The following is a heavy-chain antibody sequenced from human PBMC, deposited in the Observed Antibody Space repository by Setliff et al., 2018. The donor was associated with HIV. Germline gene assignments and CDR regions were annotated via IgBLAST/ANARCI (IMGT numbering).Heavy chain of an antibody. CDR1: GGSFSSFA. CDR3: ARSRTDDGSGRDYNNDWFDS. Sequence: GASVKVSCKVSGGSFSSFAISWVRQAPGHGLEWMGGIIPMFGTTNYAQKLQGRVTLSADESTSTAYMELSTLRSEDTAVYYCARSRTDDGSGRDYNNDWFDSWGQGTLVTVSS. J-gene: IGHJ5*01. CDR2: IIPMFGTT. V-gene: IGHV1-69*13. D-gene: IGHD3-10*01.